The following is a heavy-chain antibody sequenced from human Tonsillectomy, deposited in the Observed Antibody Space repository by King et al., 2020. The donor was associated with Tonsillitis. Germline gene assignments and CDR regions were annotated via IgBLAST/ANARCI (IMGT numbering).Heavy chain of an antibody. Sequence: VQLVESGGGLVQPGGSLRLSCAASGLTFSSYAMSWVRQAPGKGLEWVSGVSGSGDNTYYADSVKGRFTISRDNSKDTLYLQMHSLRAEDTAEYYCAKDISAGGTFFHYHYGMGVWGQGTTVTVSS. CDR3: AKDISAGGTFFHYHYGMGV. D-gene: IGHD6-13*01. CDR2: VSGSGDNT. J-gene: IGHJ6*02. V-gene: IGHV3-23*04. CDR1: GLTFSSYA.